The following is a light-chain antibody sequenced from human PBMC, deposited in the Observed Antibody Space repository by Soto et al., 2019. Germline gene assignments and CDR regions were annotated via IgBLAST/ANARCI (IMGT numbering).Light chain of an antibody. Sequence: DIQMTQSPSSLSASVGDRVTIICRASQGISNYLAWYQQKPGKVPKLLIYAASTLQSGVPSRFSGSGSGTDFTLTISSLQPEDVATYYCQKYNSALTFGQGTKLEIK. J-gene: IGKJ2*01. CDR3: QKYNSALT. CDR1: QGISNY. V-gene: IGKV1-27*01. CDR2: AAS.